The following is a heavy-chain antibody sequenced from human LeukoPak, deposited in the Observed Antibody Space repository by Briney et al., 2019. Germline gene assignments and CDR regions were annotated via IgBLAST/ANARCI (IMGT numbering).Heavy chain of an antibody. CDR1: GYTFTSYY. D-gene: IGHD3-10*01. CDR3: ARDLSGYYFDY. J-gene: IGHJ4*02. CDR2: IIPILGIA. V-gene: IGHV1-69*04. Sequence: SVKVSCKASGYTFTSYYMHWVRQAPGQGLEWMGRIIPILGIANYAQKFQGRVTITADKSTSTAYMELSSLRSEDTAVYYCARDLSGYYFDYWGQGTLVTVSS.